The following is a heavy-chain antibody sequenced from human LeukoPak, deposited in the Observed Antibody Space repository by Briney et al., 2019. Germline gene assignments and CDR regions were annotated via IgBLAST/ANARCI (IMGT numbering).Heavy chain of an antibody. D-gene: IGHD4-17*01. J-gene: IGHJ6*02. V-gene: IGHV1-3*01. Sequence: KFQGRVTITRDTSASTAYMELSSLRSEDTAVYYCARVTGDDYGDYAGLDVWGRGTTVTVSS. CDR3: ARVTGDDYGDYAGLDV.